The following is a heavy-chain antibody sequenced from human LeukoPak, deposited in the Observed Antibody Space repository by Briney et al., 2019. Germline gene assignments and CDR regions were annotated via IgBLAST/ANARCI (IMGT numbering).Heavy chain of an antibody. Sequence: NPSETLSLTCTVSGFSISSYYWSWIRQPPGNGLEWIVYIYYSRSTNYNPSLKSRVTISVDTSKNQFSLKLSSVTAADTAVYYCALYCSGGSCYRGGFDYWGQGTLVTVSS. V-gene: IGHV4-59*08. CDR1: GFSISSYY. CDR2: IYYSRST. D-gene: IGHD2-15*01. J-gene: IGHJ4*02. CDR3: ALYCSGGSCYRGGFDY.